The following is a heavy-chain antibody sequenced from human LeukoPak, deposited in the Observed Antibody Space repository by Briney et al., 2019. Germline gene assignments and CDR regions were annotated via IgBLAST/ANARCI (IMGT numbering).Heavy chain of an antibody. V-gene: IGHV3-49*03. J-gene: IGHJ4*02. CDR1: GFNFGVVA. CDR3: ARERAGDVDY. CDR2: IRHREYGGTA. Sequence: GGSLRLSCATSGFNFGVVAMDWIRQAPGKGLEWVGFIRHREYGGTAEYAASVNGRFALSRDDSKSIVYLQMNDLRTEDTGVYYCARERAGDVDYWGLGTLVTVSS.